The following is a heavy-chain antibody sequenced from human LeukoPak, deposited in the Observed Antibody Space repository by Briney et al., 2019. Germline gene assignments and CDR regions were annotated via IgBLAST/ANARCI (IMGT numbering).Heavy chain of an antibody. CDR1: GYTVTSYG. D-gene: IGHD3-3*01. Sequence: ASVKVSCKASGYTVTSYGISWVRQAPGQGREGMGGSSAYNGNTNDAQKLQGRATVTTDTSTSTAYMGLRSLRSDDTAVYYCARVNNYDFLSSFDYWGQGTLVTVSS. CDR3: ARVNNYDFLSSFDY. CDR2: SSAYNGNT. J-gene: IGHJ4*02. V-gene: IGHV1-18*01.